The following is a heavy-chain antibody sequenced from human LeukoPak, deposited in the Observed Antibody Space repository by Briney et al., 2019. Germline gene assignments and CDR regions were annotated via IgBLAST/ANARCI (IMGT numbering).Heavy chain of an antibody. D-gene: IGHD5-18*01. J-gene: IGHJ6*03. CDR3: ARGDTAMVDYYYYMDV. V-gene: IGHV3-48*03. Sequence: GGSLRLSCAASGFTFSNYEMNWVRQAPGKGLEWVSYISSSGNIIYYADSVKGRFTISRDNAKNSLYLQMNSLRAEDTAVYYCARGDTAMVDYYYYMDVWGKGTTVTISS. CDR2: ISSSGNII. CDR1: GFTFSNYE.